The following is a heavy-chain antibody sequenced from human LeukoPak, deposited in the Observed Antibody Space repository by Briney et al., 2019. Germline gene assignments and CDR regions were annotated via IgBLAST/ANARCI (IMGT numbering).Heavy chain of an antibody. J-gene: IGHJ1*01. V-gene: IGHV4-34*01. CDR3: ARVYSSSWYTSEYFQH. CDR1: GGSFSGYY. CDR2: INHSGST. Sequence: SETLSFTCAVYGGSFSGYYWSWIRQPPGKGLEWIGEINHSGSTNYNPSLKSRVTISVDTSKNQFSLKLSSVTAADTAVYYCARVYSSSWYTSEYFQHWGQGTLVTVSS. D-gene: IGHD6-13*01.